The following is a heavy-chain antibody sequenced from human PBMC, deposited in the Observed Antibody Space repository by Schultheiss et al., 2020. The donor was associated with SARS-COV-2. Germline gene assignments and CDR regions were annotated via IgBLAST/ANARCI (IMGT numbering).Heavy chain of an antibody. CDR2: INPNSGGT. D-gene: IGHD3-22*01. V-gene: IGHV1-2*02. CDR1: GGTFSSYA. CDR3: ARGVIYYDSSGLPGGNDY. Sequence: ASVKVSCKASGGTFSSYAISWVRQAPGQGLEWMGWINPNSGGTNYAQKFQGRVTMTRVTSISTAYMELSRLRSDDTAVYYCARGVIYYDSSGLPGGNDYWGQGTLVTVSS. J-gene: IGHJ4*02.